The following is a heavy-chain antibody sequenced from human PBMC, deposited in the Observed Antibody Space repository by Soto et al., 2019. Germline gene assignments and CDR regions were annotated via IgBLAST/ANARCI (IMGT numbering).Heavy chain of an antibody. Sequence: EVQLVESGGGLVQPGGSLRLSCAASGFSFSSYWMGWIRQAPGKGLEWVANIKHDGSEKYYVDYVKGRFTISRDNAKNSVYLQMNSLRAEDTAVYYCARVRDWGWFDPWGQGTLVTVSS. J-gene: IGHJ5*02. D-gene: IGHD2-21*02. CDR3: ARVRDWGWFDP. V-gene: IGHV3-7*01. CDR2: IKHDGSEK. CDR1: GFSFSSYW.